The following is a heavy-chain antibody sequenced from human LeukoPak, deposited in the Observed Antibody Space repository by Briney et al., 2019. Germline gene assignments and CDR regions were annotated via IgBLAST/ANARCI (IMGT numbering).Heavy chain of an antibody. CDR3: ARTYSSSWSYCDS. Sequence: GGIIPIFGTANYAQKFQGRVTITADESTSTAYMELSSLRSEDTAVYYCARTYSSSWSYCDSWGQGTLVTVSS. J-gene: IGHJ4*02. CDR2: IIPIFGTA. D-gene: IGHD6-13*01. V-gene: IGHV1-69*01.